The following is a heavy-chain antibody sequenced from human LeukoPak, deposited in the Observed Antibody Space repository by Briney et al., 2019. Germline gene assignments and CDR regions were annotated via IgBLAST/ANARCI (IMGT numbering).Heavy chain of an antibody. CDR3: ASSWFGELLGYFDY. CDR1: GFTFSDYA. J-gene: IGHJ4*02. Sequence: GGSPRLSCAASGFTFSDYAMNWVRQAPGKGLEWVSYISTSSTTIYYADSVKGRFTISRDNARNSLYLQMNSLRAEDTAVYYCASSWFGELLGYFDYWGQGTLVTVSS. D-gene: IGHD3-10*01. CDR2: ISTSSTTI. V-gene: IGHV3-48*04.